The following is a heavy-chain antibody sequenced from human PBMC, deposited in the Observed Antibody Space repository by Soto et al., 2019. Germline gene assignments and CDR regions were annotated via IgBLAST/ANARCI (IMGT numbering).Heavy chain of an antibody. J-gene: IGHJ6*03. D-gene: IGHD3-3*01. CDR2: TYYRSKWYN. V-gene: IGHV6-1*01. CDR1: GDSVSSNSAA. Sequence: PTQTLSLTCAISGDSVSSNSAAWNWIRQSPSRGLEWLGRTYYRSKWYNDYAVSVKSRITINPDTSKNQFSLQLNSVTPEDTAVYYCARDSSVVYYDFWSGYYTTDYMDVWGKGTTVTVSS. CDR3: ARDSSVVYYDFWSGYYTTDYMDV.